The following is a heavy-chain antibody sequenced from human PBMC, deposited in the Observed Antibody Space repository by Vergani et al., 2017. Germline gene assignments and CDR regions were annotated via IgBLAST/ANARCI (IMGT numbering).Heavy chain of an antibody. CDR2: IYYSGST. J-gene: IGHJ4*02. CDR1: GGSISGYN. CDR3: ARGGSGWSPETYYFDY. Sequence: QVQLQESGPGLVKPSETLSLTCTVSGGSISGYNWSWIRQPPGKGLEWIAYIYYSGSTNYNPSLKSRVTISVDTSKNQFSLKLSSVTAADTAVYYCARGGSGWSPETYYFDYWGQGTLVTVSS. V-gene: IGHV4-59*01. D-gene: IGHD6-19*01.